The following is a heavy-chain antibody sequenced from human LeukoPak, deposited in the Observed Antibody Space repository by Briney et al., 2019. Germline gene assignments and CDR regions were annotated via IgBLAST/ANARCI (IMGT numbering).Heavy chain of an antibody. CDR3: ARAPTTVVTPSYFDY. CDR1: GGSISSGGYY. D-gene: IGHD4-23*01. V-gene: IGHV4-31*03. Sequence: SETLSLTCTVSGGSISSGGYYWSWIRQHPGKGLEWLGYITNSSSTYYNPSLNSRSTISVDTSKTQFSLKLSSVSAADTAVYYCARAPTTVVTPSYFDYWGQGALVTVSS. J-gene: IGHJ4*02. CDR2: ITNSSST.